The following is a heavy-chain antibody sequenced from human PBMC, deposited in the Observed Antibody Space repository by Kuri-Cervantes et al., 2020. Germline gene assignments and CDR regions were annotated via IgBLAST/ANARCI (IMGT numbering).Heavy chain of an antibody. CDR3: AGDHWIGSTTAQRYFGMDV. CDR1: GGSISSGDYY. Sequence: SETLSLTCTVSGGSISSGDYYWSWIRQPPGKGLEWIGYIYYSGSTYYNPSLKSRVTISVDTSKNQFSLQLNSVTPEDTAVYYCAGDHWIGSTTAQRYFGMDVWGQGTTVTVSS. CDR2: IYYSGST. V-gene: IGHV4-30-4*01. J-gene: IGHJ6*02. D-gene: IGHD4-17*01.